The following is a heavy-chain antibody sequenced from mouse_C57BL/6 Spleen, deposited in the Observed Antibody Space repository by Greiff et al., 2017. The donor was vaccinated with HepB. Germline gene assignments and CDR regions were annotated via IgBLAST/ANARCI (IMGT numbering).Heavy chain of an antibody. CDR3: ARGNYGNFAY. CDR1: GYTFTSYW. Sequence: VQLQQPGAELVRPGTSVKLSCKASGYTFTSYWMHWVKQRPGQGLEWIGVIDPSDSYTNYNQKFKGKATLTVDTSSSTAYMQLSSLTSEDSAVYYCARGNYGNFAYWGQGTLVTVSA. J-gene: IGHJ3*01. D-gene: IGHD2-1*01. V-gene: IGHV1-59*01. CDR2: IDPSDSYT.